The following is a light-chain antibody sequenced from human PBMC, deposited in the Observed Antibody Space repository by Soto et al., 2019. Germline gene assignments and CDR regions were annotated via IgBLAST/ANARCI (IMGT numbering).Light chain of an antibody. CDR2: AAS. V-gene: IGKV3-20*01. CDR3: QQYGGSPPET. Sequence: ESVLTQSPGTLSLSPGERATLSCRASQSVTSNYLAWYQQRPGQAPRLLIYAASSRATGIPDRFSGSGSGTDFTLTISRLEPEDFAVYYCQQYGGSPPETLGQGTKVEIK. CDR1: QSVTSNY. J-gene: IGKJ1*01.